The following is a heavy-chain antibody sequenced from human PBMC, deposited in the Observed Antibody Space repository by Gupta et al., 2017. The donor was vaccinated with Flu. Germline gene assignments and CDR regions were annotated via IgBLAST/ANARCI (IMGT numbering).Heavy chain of an antibody. D-gene: IGHD1-26*01. V-gene: IGHV3-7*04. Sequence: EVQLVESGGGLVQPGGSLRLSCVASGFTFSFHWMSWVRQAPGKGLEWVANINQASTDRKYADSVKGRFTTSRDNAANSVSLQMNSLRAEDTAVYYCARTDGGNSGYFDSWGQGTLVAVSS. CDR1: GFTFSFHW. J-gene: IGHJ4*02. CDR3: ARTDGGNSGYFDS. CDR2: INQASTDR.